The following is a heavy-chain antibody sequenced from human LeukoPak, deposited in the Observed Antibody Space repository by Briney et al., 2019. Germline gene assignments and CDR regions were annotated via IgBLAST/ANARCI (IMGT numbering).Heavy chain of an antibody. D-gene: IGHD3-10*01. CDR3: ARGTRYYYGSGSFDP. Sequence: PGGSLRLSCAASGFTFSSYAMHWVRQAPGKGLEWVAVISYDGSNKYYADSVKGRFTISRDNSKNTLYLQMNSLRAEDTAVYYCARGTRYYYGSGSFDPWGQGTLVTVSS. J-gene: IGHJ5*02. V-gene: IGHV3-30-3*01. CDR2: ISYDGSNK. CDR1: GFTFSSYA.